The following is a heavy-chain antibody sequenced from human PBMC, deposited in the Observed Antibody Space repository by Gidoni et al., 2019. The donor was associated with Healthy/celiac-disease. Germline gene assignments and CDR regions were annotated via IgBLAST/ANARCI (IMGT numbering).Heavy chain of an antibody. CDR1: GFTFSSYW. D-gene: IGHD4-4*01. CDR3: ARVGPKSSYSSKNGMDV. J-gene: IGHJ6*02. CDR2: IKQDGSEK. Sequence: EVQLVESGGGLVQPGGSLSLSCAASGFTFSSYWMSWVRQAPGKGLEWVANIKQDGSEKYYVDSVKGRFTISRDNAKNSLYLQMNSLRAEDTAVYYCARVGPKSSYSSKNGMDVWGQGTTVTVSS. V-gene: IGHV3-7*01.